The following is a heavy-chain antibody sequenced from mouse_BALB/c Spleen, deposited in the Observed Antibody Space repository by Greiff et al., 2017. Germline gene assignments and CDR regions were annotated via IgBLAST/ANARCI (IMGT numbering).Heavy chain of an antibody. D-gene: IGHD2-4*01. J-gene: IGHJ3*01. CDR2: INPSSGYT. CDR3: AREGRSTMITWFAY. Sequence: QVQLKQSAAELARPGASVKMSCKASGYTFTSYTMHWVKQRPGQGLEWIGYINPSSGYTEYNQKFKDKTTLTADKSSSTAYMQLSSLTSEDSAVYYCAREGRSTMITWFAYWGQGTLVTVSA. V-gene: IGHV1-4*02. CDR1: GYTFTSYT.